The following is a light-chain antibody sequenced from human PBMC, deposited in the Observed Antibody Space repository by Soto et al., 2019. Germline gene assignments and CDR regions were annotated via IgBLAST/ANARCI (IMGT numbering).Light chain of an antibody. CDR1: SSNIGSNT. CDR3: AAWDDSLNGVV. V-gene: IGLV1-44*01. Sequence: QAVVTQPPSASGTPGQRVTISCSGSSSNIGSNTVNWYQKLPGTAPKLLINSNNQRPSGVPDRFSGSKSGTSASLAISGLQSEDEADYYCAAWDDSLNGVVFGGGTKVTVL. CDR2: SNN. J-gene: IGLJ2*01.